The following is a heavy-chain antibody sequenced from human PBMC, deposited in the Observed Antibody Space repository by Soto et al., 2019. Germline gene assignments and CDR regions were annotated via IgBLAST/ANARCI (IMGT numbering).Heavy chain of an antibody. D-gene: IGHD3-3*01. J-gene: IGHJ3*02. CDR3: VNLRVLRFLEWEIRRDAFDI. V-gene: IGHV3-64D*08. CDR2: ISSNGGST. Sequence: GGSLRLSCSASGFTFSSYAMHWVRQAPGKGLEYVSAISSNGGSTYYADSVKGRFTISRDNSKNTLYLQMSSLRAEDTAVYYCVNLRVLRFLEWEIRRDAFDIWGQGTMVTVSS. CDR1: GFTFSSYA.